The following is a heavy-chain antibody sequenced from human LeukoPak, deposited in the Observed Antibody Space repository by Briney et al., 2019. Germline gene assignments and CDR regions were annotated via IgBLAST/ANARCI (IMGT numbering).Heavy chain of an antibody. Sequence: PETLSLTCTVSGGSLSISFWCWIRQPARKGLEWIGRIYTSGSTNYNPSLKSRVNMSVDTSKNQSSLKLSSVTAADTAVYYRARDTITFGGVIVPFDYWGQGTLVTVPS. CDR2: IYTSGST. CDR1: GGSLSISF. J-gene: IGHJ4*02. D-gene: IGHD3-16*02. V-gene: IGHV4-4*07. CDR3: ARDTITFGGVIVPFDY.